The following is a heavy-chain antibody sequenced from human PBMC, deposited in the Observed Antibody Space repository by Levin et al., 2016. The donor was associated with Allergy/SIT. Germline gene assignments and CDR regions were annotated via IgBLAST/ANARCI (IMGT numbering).Heavy chain of an antibody. Sequence: GGSLRLSCAASGFTVSSNYMSWVRQAPGKGLEWVSVIYSGGSTYYADSVKGRFTISRDNSKNTLYLQMNSLRTEDTAVYYCAREARYDSSGDNYYYYGMDVWGQGTTVTVSS. J-gene: IGHJ6*02. CDR1: GFTVSSNY. D-gene: IGHD3-22*01. V-gene: IGHV3-66*01. CDR2: IYSGGST. CDR3: AREARYDSSGDNYYYYGMDV.